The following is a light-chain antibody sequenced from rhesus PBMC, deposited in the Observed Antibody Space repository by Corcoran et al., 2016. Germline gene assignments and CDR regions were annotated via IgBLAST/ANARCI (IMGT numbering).Light chain of an antibody. Sequence: SSALTQPASVSVSPGQTARITCGGDNMWNEVVNWYQQKPPQAPVLVIFFDNQRPSRIPARFSGSKSGNTATLTISGVEAGDEADYYCQMWDFSADHHDVFGRGTKLTVL. CDR1: NMWNEV. J-gene: IGLJ6*01. CDR3: QMWDFSADHHDV. V-gene: IGLV3-44*01. CDR2: FDN.